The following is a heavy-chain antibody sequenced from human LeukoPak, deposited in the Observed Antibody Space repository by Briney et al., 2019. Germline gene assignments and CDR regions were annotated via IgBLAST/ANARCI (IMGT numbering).Heavy chain of an antibody. J-gene: IGHJ6*03. CDR1: EFAFGSFA. Sequence: GGSLRLSCAASEFAFGSFAMSWVRQAPGKGLEWVSGISGTGGSTYYADSVKGRFTISRDNSKRTLYLQMNSLRAEDTAVYYCVRESYSMDVWGKGTTVTVSS. CDR3: VRESYSMDV. D-gene: IGHD3-10*01. CDR2: ISGTGGST. V-gene: IGHV3-23*01.